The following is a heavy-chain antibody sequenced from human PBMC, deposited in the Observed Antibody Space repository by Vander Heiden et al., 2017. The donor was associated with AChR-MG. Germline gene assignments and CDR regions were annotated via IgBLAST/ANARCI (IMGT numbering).Heavy chain of an antibody. CDR2: ISSEGSQT. J-gene: IGHJ4*02. Sequence: QVHMVESGGGVVQPGGSLRLSCAASGFTFSSNGIHWVRQAPGKGLEWVAKISSEGSQTYYTDSVKGRFTTSRDNSKSTVSLQMNSLRTEDTAVYYCARDWSFTWSLDYWGQGTLVTVSS. D-gene: IGHD1-26*01. CDR1: GFTFSSNG. V-gene: IGHV3-30*03. CDR3: ARDWSFTWSLDY.